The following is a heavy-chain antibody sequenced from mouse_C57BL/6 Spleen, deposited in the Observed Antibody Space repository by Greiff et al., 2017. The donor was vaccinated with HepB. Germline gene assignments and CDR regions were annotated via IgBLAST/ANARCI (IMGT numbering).Heavy chain of an antibody. CDR2: INPNNGGT. CDR1: GYTFTDYN. Sequence: EVKLQQSGPELVKPGASVKIPCKASGYTFTDYNMDWVKQSHGKSLEWIGDINPNNGGTIYNQKFKGKATLTVDKSSSTAYMELRSLTSEDTAVYYCARSRLYYDYDVNAMDYWGQGTSVTVSS. V-gene: IGHV1-18*01. CDR3: ARSRLYYDYDVNAMDY. D-gene: IGHD2-4*01. J-gene: IGHJ4*01.